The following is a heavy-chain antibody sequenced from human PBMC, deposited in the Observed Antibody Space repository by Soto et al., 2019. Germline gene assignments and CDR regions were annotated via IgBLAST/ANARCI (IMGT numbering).Heavy chain of an antibody. D-gene: IGHD3-22*01. V-gene: IGHV1-18*01. CDR3: ARDYYDSRGYYPPDY. CDR1: GYTFTSYG. CDR2: ISAYNGNT. J-gene: IGHJ4*01. Sequence: QVQLVQSGAEVKKPGASVKVSCKGSGYTFTSYGISWVRQAPGQGLEWMGWISAYNGNTNYAQKLQGRVTMTTDTATRAAYMELRSLRSDDTAVYYCARDYYDSRGYYPPDYWGQEPWSPSPQ.